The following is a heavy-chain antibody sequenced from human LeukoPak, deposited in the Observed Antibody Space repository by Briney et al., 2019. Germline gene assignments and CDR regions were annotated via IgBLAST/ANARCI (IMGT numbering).Heavy chain of an antibody. CDR3: ARALDQDSSSWYHFDY. J-gene: IGHJ4*02. CDR1: GYTFTSYD. D-gene: IGHD6-13*01. CDR2: MNPKNGNS. Sequence: ASVKVSCKASGYTFTSYDINWVRQATGQGLEWMGWMNPKNGNSGNAQKFQGRVTMTRDTSISTAYMELSSLRSEDTAVYYCARALDQDSSSWYHFDYWGQGTLVTVSS. V-gene: IGHV1-8*01.